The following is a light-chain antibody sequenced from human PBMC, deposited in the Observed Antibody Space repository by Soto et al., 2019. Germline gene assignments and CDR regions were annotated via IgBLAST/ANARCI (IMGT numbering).Light chain of an antibody. J-gene: IGKJ4*01. CDR2: TAS. CDR3: QQTTTFPPT. V-gene: IGKV1-12*01. Sequence: DIQMTQSPSSVSASVGDRVTITCRASQGISRWWAWYQQKPGKAPKLLIYTASTLQSGGPSRFSGRGSGTDFTRSISSLQPADFATYYCQQTTTFPPTFGGGTKVEIK. CDR1: QGISRW.